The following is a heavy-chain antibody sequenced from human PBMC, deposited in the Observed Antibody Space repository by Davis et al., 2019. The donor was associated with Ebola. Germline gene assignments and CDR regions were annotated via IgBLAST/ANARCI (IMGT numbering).Heavy chain of an antibody. CDR3: ARDAGGNLRFLEWGGWFDP. D-gene: IGHD3-3*01. J-gene: IGHJ5*02. V-gene: IGHV4-31*03. Sequence: SETLSLTCTVSGGSISSGGYYWSWIRQHPGKGLEWIGYIYYSGSTYYNPSLKCRVTISVDTSKNQFSLKLSSVTAADTAVYYCARDAGGNLRFLEWGGWFDPWGQGTLVTVSS. CDR1: GGSISSGGYY. CDR2: IYYSGST.